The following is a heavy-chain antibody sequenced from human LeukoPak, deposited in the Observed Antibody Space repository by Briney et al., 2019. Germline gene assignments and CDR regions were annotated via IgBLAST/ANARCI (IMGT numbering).Heavy chain of an antibody. CDR2: IYSGGST. CDR3: ARGHLGYNN. CDR1: GFTFSNYA. V-gene: IGHV3-66*01. Sequence: PGGSLRLSCIASGFTFSNYAMSWVRQAPGKGLEWVSVIYSGGSTYYADSVKGRFTISRDNSKNTLYLQMNSLRAEDTAVYYCARGHLGYNNWGQGTLVTVSS. J-gene: IGHJ4*02. D-gene: IGHD1-14*01.